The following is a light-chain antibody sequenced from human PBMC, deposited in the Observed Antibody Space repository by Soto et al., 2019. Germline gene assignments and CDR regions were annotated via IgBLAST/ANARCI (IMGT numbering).Light chain of an antibody. CDR3: AAWDDSLMGVV. Sequence: QSVLTQPPSASGTPGQRVTISCSGRNSNIGSNTVNWYQQVPGTAPKLLMYSNNLRPSGVPDRFSGSKSGTSASLAISGLQSEDEADYYCAAWDDSLMGVVFGGGTKVTVL. CDR2: SNN. CDR1: NSNIGSNT. J-gene: IGLJ3*02. V-gene: IGLV1-44*01.